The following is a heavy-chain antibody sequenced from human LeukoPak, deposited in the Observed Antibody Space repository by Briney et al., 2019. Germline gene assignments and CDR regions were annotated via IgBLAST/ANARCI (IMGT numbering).Heavy chain of an antibody. J-gene: IGHJ4*02. CDR1: GYTFTSYG. CDR3: ARSMVRGVIIHPSDY. V-gene: IGHV1-69*13. D-gene: IGHD3-10*01. CDR2: IIPIFGTA. Sequence: GASVKVSCKASGYTFTSYGISWVRQAPGQGLEWMGGIIPIFGTANYAQKFQGRVTITADESTSTAYMELSSLRSEDTAVYYCARSMVRGVIIHPSDYWGQGTLVTVSS.